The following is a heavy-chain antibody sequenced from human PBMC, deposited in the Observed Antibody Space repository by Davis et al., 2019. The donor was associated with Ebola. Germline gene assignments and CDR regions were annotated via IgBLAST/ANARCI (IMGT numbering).Heavy chain of an antibody. CDR3: ARDGEIITMIVVVINFFDY. D-gene: IGHD3-22*01. J-gene: IGHJ4*02. CDR2: ISSSGSTI. CDR1: GFTFSDYY. V-gene: IGHV3-11*04. Sequence: GESLKISCAASGFTFSDYYMSWIRQAPGKGLEWVSYISSSGSTIYYADSVKGRFTISRDNSKNTLYLQMNSLRAEDTAVYYCARDGEIITMIVVVINFFDYWGQGTLVTVSS.